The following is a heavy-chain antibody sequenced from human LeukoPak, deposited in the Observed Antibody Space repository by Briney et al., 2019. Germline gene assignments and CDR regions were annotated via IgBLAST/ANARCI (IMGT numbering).Heavy chain of an antibody. CDR1: GFPFSSHA. Sequence: GGSLRLSCAASGFPFSSHALSWVRQGSGKGLGWVSVISGSCGSTYYGDSVKGRLTISRHNSNNTLYLQMNSLRAEDTAVYYCAKDFNWLRPTCAFDIWGQGTMVTVSS. CDR2: ISGSCGST. J-gene: IGHJ3*02. D-gene: IGHD3-9*01. CDR3: AKDFNWLRPTCAFDI. V-gene: IGHV3-23*01.